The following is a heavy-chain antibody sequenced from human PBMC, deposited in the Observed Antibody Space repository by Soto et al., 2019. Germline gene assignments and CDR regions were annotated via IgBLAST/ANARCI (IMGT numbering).Heavy chain of an antibody. CDR2: IGTAGDT. Sequence: EVQLVESGGGLVQPGGSLRLSCAASGFTFSSYDMHWVRQATGKGLEWVSAIGTAGDTYYPGSVKGRFTTSSENAKNSLYLQMNSLRAEDTAVYYGARVSRMQLGGGFEYWGQGTLVTVSS. V-gene: IGHV3-13*01. D-gene: IGHD2-8*01. J-gene: IGHJ4*02. CDR1: GFTFSSYD. CDR3: ARVSRMQLGGGFEY.